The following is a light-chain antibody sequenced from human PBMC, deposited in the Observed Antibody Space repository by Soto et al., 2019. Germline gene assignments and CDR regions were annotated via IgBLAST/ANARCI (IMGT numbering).Light chain of an antibody. CDR2: EVS. CDR3: SSYTSSSTPLI. V-gene: IGLV2-14*01. CDR1: SSDVGGYNY. J-gene: IGLJ1*01. Sequence: ALTQPASVSGSPGHSITISCTGTSSDVGGYNYVSWYQQHPGKAPKLMIYEVSNRPSGVSNRFSGSKSGNTASLTISGLQAEDEADYYCSSYTSSSTPLIFGTGTKVTVL.